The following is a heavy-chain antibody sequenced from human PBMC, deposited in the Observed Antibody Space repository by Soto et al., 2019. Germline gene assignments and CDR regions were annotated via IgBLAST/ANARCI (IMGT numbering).Heavy chain of an antibody. Sequence: SETLSLTCTVSGGSINSGDYYWSWIRQPPGKGLEWIGYIYYSGTTYYNPSLKSRVTISVDTSKNQFSLKLSSVTAADTAVYYCARVWGYSYGLASDIWGQGTMVTVSS. V-gene: IGHV4-30-4*01. CDR3: ARVWGYSYGLASDI. D-gene: IGHD5-18*01. CDR2: IYYSGTT. J-gene: IGHJ3*02. CDR1: GGSINSGDYY.